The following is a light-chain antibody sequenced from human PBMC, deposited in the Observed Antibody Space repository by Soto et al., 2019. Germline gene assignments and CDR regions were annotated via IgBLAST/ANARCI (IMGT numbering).Light chain of an antibody. Sequence: EIVLTQSPGTLSLSPGERATLSCRASQSVSSNYLAWYQQKPGQAPRLLIYGASIRATGIPDRSSGSGSGTDFTLTISRLEPEDFAVYYCQQYANSPQTFGQGTKVEIK. CDR1: QSVSSNY. CDR3: QQYANSPQT. V-gene: IGKV3-20*01. CDR2: GAS. J-gene: IGKJ1*01.